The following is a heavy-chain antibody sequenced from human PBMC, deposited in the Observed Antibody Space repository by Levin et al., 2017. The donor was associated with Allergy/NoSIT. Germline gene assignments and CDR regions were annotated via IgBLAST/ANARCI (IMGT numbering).Heavy chain of an antibody. D-gene: IGHD1-26*01. V-gene: IGHV3-21*01. CDR2: ISSGSSYI. Sequence: PGGSLRLSCAASGFTFSSYTMNWVRQAPGKGLEWVSSISSGSSYIYYADSVKGRFPISRDNAKNSLYLQMNSLRVEDTAVYYCARTGIVGATIGWFDPWGQGTLVTVSS. CDR1: GFTFSSYT. J-gene: IGHJ5*02. CDR3: ARTGIVGATIGWFDP.